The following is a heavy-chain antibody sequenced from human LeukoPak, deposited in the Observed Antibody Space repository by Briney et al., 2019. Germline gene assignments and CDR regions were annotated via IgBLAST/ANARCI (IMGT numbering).Heavy chain of an antibody. CDR1: GFTFDDDV. J-gene: IGHJ6*03. Sequence: GGSLRLSCAASGFTFDDDVMSWVRQAPGKGLEWVAGINWKGDSTGYVDSVKGRFTISRDNAKNSLYLQMNSLRAEDTALYYCARGRGSFYYYYMDVWGKGTTVTVSS. CDR3: ARGRGSFYYYYMDV. CDR2: INWKGDST. V-gene: IGHV3-20*04.